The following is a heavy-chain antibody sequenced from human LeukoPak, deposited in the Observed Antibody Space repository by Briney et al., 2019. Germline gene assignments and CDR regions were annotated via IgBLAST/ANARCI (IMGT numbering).Heavy chain of an antibody. CDR2: INWNGGST. Sequence: PGGSLRLSCTASGFTFGDYAMSWVRQAPGKGLEWVSGINWNGGSTGYADSVKGRFTISRDNAKNSLYLQMNSLRAEDTALYHCARALYYDFWSGSPDDAFDILGQGTMVTVSS. CDR1: GFTFGDYA. V-gene: IGHV3-20*01. D-gene: IGHD3-3*01. J-gene: IGHJ3*02. CDR3: ARALYYDFWSGSPDDAFDI.